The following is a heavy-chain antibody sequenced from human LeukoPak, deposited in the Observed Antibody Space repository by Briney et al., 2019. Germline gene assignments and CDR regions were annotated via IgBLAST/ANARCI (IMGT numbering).Heavy chain of an antibody. D-gene: IGHD3-22*01. CDR3: ARVPARTGDYYDSSGYYFDY. CDR1: GYTFTGYY. Sequence: ASVKVSCKASGYTFTGYYMHWVRQAPGQGLEWMGWINPNSGGTNYAQKFQGRVTMTRDTSISTAYMELSRLRSDDTAVYYCARVPARTGDYYDSSGYYFDYWGQGTLVTVSS. CDR2: INPNSGGT. V-gene: IGHV1-2*02. J-gene: IGHJ4*02.